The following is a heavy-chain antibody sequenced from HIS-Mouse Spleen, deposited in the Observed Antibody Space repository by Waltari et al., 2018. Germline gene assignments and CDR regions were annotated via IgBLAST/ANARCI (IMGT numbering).Heavy chain of an antibody. Sequence: QVQLVESGGGVVQPGRSLRLSCAAHGLTFSSYGMHWVRQAPGKGLEWVAVISYDGSNKYYADSVKGRFTISRDNSKNTLYLQMNSLRAEDTAVYYCAKIRVGATDYWGQGTLVTVSS. CDR3: AKIRVGATDY. J-gene: IGHJ4*02. CDR1: GLTFSSYG. V-gene: IGHV3-30*18. D-gene: IGHD1-26*01. CDR2: ISYDGSNK.